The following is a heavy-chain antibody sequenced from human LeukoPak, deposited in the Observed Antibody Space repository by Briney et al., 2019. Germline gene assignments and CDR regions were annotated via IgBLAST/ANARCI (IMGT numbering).Heavy chain of an antibody. J-gene: IGHJ4*02. CDR2: INPSGGST. CDR3: AKLFDSSGGY. Sequence: ASVKVSCKASGYTFTNYYMHWVRQAPGQGLEWMGIINPSGGSTGYAQKFQGRVTMTRDISTSTVFMDLSSLRSEDTAVYYCAKLFDSSGGYWGQGTLVTVSS. V-gene: IGHV1-46*01. D-gene: IGHD6-19*01. CDR1: GYTFTNYY.